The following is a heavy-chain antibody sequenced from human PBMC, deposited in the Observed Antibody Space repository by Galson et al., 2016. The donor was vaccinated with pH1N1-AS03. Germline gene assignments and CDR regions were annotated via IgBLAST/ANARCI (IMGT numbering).Heavy chain of an antibody. CDR1: GFTFSSYA. CDR3: ARGPVSYSNYWFPPPDY. D-gene: IGHD6-13*01. V-gene: IGHV3-64*01. Sequence: SLRLSCAASGFTFSSYAMYWVRQAPGKGLEYVSAISGNGVSTYYENSVKGRFTISRDNSKNTLYLQMGSLRAEDMAVYYCARGPVSYSNYWFPPPDYWGQGTLVTVSS. J-gene: IGHJ4*02. CDR2: ISGNGVST.